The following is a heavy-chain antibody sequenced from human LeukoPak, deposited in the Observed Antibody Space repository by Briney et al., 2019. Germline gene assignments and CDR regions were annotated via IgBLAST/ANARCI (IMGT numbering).Heavy chain of an antibody. V-gene: IGHV3-21*01. D-gene: IGHD3-10*01. CDR1: GFTFSSYS. J-gene: IGHJ4*02. CDR3: ARGQSRSYYGSGSDY. Sequence: GGSLRLSCAASGFTFSSYSMNWVRQAPGKGLEWVSSISSSSSYIYYADSVKGRFTISRDNAKSSLYLQMNSLRAEDTAVYYCARGQSRSYYGSGSDYWGQGTLVTVSS. CDR2: ISSSSSYI.